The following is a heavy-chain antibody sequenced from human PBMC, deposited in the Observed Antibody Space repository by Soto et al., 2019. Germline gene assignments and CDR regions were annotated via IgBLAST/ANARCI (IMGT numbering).Heavy chain of an antibody. J-gene: IGHJ4*02. V-gene: IGHV4-34*01. D-gene: IGHD1-7*01. CDR3: ARRANWNSY. CDR1: GGSFSGYY. Sequence: SETLSLTCAVYGGSFSGYYWSWIRQPPGRGLEWIGEINHSGSTNYNPSLKSRVTISVDTSKNQFSLKLSSVTAADTAVYYCARRANWNSYWGQGTLVTVSS. CDR2: INHSGST.